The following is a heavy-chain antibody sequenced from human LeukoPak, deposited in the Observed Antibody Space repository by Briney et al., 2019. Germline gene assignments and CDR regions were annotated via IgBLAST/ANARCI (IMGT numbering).Heavy chain of an antibody. V-gene: IGHV1-2*02. CDR1: GYTFTDDY. D-gene: IGHD6-13*01. J-gene: IGHJ4*02. CDR2: INPNSADT. CDR3: AREERAGLAAAFDY. Sequence: ASVKVSCKASGYTFTDDYIHWVRQAPGQGLEWMGWINPNSADTHYPQKFQGRVTLTSDTSISTAYMELSRLSPDDTAMYYCAREERAGLAAAFDYWGQGTLVTVSS.